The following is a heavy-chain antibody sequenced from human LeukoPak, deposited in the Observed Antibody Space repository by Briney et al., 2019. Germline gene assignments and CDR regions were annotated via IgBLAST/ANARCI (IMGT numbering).Heavy chain of an antibody. J-gene: IGHJ5*02. V-gene: IGHV3-48*03. CDR1: GFTFSSYE. Sequence: SGGSPRLSCAPCGFTFSSYEMNWVRQAPGKGLEWVSYISSSGSTIYYADSVKGRFTISRDNAKNSLYLQMNSLRAEDTAVYYCASSPAAAGPWDPSDWFDPWGQGTLVTVYS. CDR2: ISSSGSTI. D-gene: IGHD6-13*01. CDR3: ASSPAAAGPWDPSDWFDP.